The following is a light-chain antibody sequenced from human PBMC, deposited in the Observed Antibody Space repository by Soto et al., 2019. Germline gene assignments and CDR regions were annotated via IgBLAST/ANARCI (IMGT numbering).Light chain of an antibody. CDR3: QQGKTFPFT. Sequence: IQMTQSPSSVSASVGDTVTLSCQTSHGVSGWLAWYQQKPGKAPTLLIYTVSNLQSGVPSRFSGSGSGTDFSLTITNLQPEDFATCVFQQGKTFPFTFGPGTKVEVK. CDR1: HGVSGW. J-gene: IGKJ3*01. V-gene: IGKV1-12*01. CDR2: TVS.